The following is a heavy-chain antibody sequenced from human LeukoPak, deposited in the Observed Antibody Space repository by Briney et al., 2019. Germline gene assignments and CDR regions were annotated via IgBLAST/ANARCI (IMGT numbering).Heavy chain of an antibody. J-gene: IGHJ6*03. CDR1: GFTFSRNV. V-gene: IGHV3-30*01. CDR2: ISYDGNNK. Sequence: PGGSLRLSCAASGFTFSRNVMHWVRQAPGKGLEWVALISYDGNNKFSADSVKGRFTISRDNSRNTLYLQMNSLRGEDAAVYSCARGGIPTGPYYYFYYMDVWGNGTAVAVSS. D-gene: IGHD3-10*01. CDR3: ARGGIPTGPYYYFYYMDV.